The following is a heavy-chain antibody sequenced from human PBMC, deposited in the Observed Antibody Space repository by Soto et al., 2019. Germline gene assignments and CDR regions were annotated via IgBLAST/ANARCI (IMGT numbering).Heavy chain of an antibody. D-gene: IGHD6-13*01. CDR3: ARDVGSRSWYGDYYYYGMDV. CDR1: GGTFSSYA. CDR2: IIPIFGTA. Sequence: QVQLVQSGAEVKKPGSSVKVSCKASGGTFSSYAISWVRQAPGQGLEWMGGIIPIFGTANYAQKFQGRVTITADESTSTAYMELSSLRSEDTAVYYCARDVGSRSWYGDYYYYGMDVWGQGTTVTVSS. V-gene: IGHV1-69*01. J-gene: IGHJ6*02.